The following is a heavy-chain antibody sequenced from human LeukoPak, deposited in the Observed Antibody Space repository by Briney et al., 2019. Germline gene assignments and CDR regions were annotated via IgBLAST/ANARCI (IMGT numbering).Heavy chain of an antibody. J-gene: IGHJ4*02. Sequence: SETLSLTCTVSGGSISSYYWSWIRQPPGKGLEWIGYIYYSGSTNYNPSLKSRVTISVDTSKNQFSLKLSSVTAADTAVYYCARVEMVRGVIVHLYWGQGTLVTVSS. CDR2: IYYSGST. D-gene: IGHD3-10*01. CDR1: GGSISSYY. V-gene: IGHV4-59*01. CDR3: ARVEMVRGVIVHLY.